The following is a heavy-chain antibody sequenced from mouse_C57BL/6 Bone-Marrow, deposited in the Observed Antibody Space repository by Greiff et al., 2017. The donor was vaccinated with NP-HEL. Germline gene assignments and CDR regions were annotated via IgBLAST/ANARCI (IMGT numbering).Heavy chain of an antibody. D-gene: IGHD2-3*01. CDR3: ARRGYDSWFAY. Sequence: QVQLQQPGAELVKPGASVKLSCKASGYTFTSYWMQWVKQRPGQGLEWIGEIDPSDSYTNYNQKFKGKATLTVDTSSSTAYMQLSSLTSEDSAVYDCARRGYDSWFAYWGRGKGVTVTA. V-gene: IGHV1-50*01. CDR1: GYTFTSYW. CDR2: IDPSDSYT. J-gene: IGHJ3*01.